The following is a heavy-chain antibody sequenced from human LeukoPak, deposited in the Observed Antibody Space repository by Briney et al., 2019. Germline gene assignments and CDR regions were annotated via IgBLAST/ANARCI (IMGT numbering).Heavy chain of an antibody. D-gene: IGHD3-10*01. J-gene: IGHJ4*02. Sequence: GGSLRLSCAASGFTFSSSAMHWVRQAPGKGLEWVAVISYDGSNKYYADSVKGRFTISRDTSNNTLYLQMNSLRLEDTAVYYCARDSGRNKNYFDYWGQGTLVPVSS. CDR1: GFTFSSSA. CDR3: ARDSGRNKNYFDY. V-gene: IGHV3-30-3*01. CDR2: ISYDGSNK.